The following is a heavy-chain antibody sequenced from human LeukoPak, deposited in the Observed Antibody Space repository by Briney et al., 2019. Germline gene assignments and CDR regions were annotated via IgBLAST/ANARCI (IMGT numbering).Heavy chain of an antibody. CDR1: GFTFSSYN. D-gene: IGHD4-11*01. CDR2: ISSSSSYI. CDR3: ARGAYSNYAAIGY. V-gene: IGHV3-21*01. J-gene: IGHJ4*02. Sequence: PGGSLRLSCAASGFTFSSYNMNWVRQAPGKGLEWVSSISSSSSYIYYADSVKGRFTISRDNAKNSLYLQMNSLRAEDTAVYYCARGAYSNYAAIGYWGQGTLVTVSS.